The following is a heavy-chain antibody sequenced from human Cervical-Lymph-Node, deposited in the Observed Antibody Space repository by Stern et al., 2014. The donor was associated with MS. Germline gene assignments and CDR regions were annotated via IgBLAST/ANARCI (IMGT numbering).Heavy chain of an antibody. V-gene: IGHV4-61*02. J-gene: IGHJ5*02. D-gene: IGHD1-26*01. CDR2: IHDSGST. Sequence: VQLVESGPGLVKPSQTLSLTCTVSGGSISSSGYYWSWIRQPADKGLEWIGRIHDSGSTYYNPSLKSRVTLSMDTAKNQFSLKRPFGTAADTAVYYCATTRWDLFTWNWFDPWGQGTLVTVSS. CDR1: GGSISSSGYY. CDR3: ATTRWDLFTWNWFDP.